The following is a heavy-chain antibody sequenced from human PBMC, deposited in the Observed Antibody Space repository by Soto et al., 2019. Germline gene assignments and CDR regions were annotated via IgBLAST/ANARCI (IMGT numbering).Heavy chain of an antibody. Sequence: VASVKVSCKASGYTFTSYDINWVRQATGQGLEWMGWMNPNSGNTGYAQKFQGRVTMTRDTSTSTVYMELSSLRSEDTAVYYCASGYYDILTGYYTNDAFDIWGQGTMVTVSS. CDR1: GYTFTSYD. D-gene: IGHD3-9*01. V-gene: IGHV1-8*01. CDR2: MNPNSGNT. J-gene: IGHJ3*02. CDR3: ASGYYDILTGYYTNDAFDI.